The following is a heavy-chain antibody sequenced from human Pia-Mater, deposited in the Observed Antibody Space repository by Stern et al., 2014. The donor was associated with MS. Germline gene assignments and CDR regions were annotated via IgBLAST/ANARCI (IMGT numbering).Heavy chain of an antibody. D-gene: IGHD2-15*01. J-gene: IGHJ3*01. CDR1: GFSLSTSGMR. CDR2: IDWDDDK. Sequence: QVTLRESGPALVKPTQTLTLTCTFSGFSLSTSGMRASWIRQPPGKALEWLARIDWDDDKFYSTSLKTRLTISKDTSKNQVVLTMTNMDPVDTATYYCARIPQRHSPGRLLYKNPGCFSVVLPPHQGPIRKTVDV. V-gene: IGHV2-70*04. CDR3: ARIPQRHSPGRLLYKNPGCFSVVLPPHQGPIRKTVDV.